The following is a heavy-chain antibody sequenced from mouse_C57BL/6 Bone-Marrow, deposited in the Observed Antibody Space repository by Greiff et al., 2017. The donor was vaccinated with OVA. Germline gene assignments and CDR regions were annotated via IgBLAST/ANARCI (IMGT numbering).Heavy chain of an antibody. Sequence: DVMLVESGEGLVKPGGSLKLSCAASGFTFSSYAMSWVRQTPEKRLEWVAYISSGGDYIYYADTVKGRFTISRDNARNTLYLQMSSLKSEDTAMYYCTREVTTVVDYYAMDYWGQGTSVTVSS. V-gene: IGHV5-9-1*02. D-gene: IGHD1-1*01. CDR1: GFTFSSYA. CDR3: TREVTTVVDYYAMDY. CDR2: ISSGGDYI. J-gene: IGHJ4*01.